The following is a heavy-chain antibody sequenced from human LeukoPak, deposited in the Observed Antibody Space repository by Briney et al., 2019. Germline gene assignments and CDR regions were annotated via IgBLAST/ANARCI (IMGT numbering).Heavy chain of an antibody. J-gene: IGHJ4*02. Sequence: GSLRLSCAASGFTFSNYIMNWVRQAPGKGLEWVSSISSSSSHIYYADSVKGRFIISRDNAKNSLYLQMNSLRAEDTAVYYCARDWGSGWIDYWGQGTLVTVSS. CDR2: ISSSSSHI. CDR1: GFTFSNYI. V-gene: IGHV3-21*01. CDR3: ARDWGSGWIDY. D-gene: IGHD3-16*01.